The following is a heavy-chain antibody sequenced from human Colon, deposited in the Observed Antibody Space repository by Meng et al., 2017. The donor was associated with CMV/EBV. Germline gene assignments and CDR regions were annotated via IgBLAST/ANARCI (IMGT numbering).Heavy chain of an antibody. Sequence: SLKISCGGSGFSFRSYEMNWVRQAPGKGLEWVSGITWNSGTIEYADSVRGRFTISRDNAKNYLYLQMNSLRLEDTAFYYCARDTTAARSRYFNFWGQGTLVTVFS. CDR1: GFSFRSYE. D-gene: IGHD2-15*01. J-gene: IGHJ4*02. V-gene: IGHV3-9*01. CDR2: ITWNSGTI. CDR3: ARDTTAARSRYFNF.